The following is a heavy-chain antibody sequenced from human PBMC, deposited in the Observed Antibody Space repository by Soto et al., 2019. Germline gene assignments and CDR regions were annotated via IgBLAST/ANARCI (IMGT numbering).Heavy chain of an antibody. CDR2: IYYSGST. D-gene: IGHD3-22*01. Sequence: PSETLSLTCTVSGGSISSCGYYWSWIRQHPGKGLEWIGYIYYSGSTYYNPSLKSRVTISVDTSKNQFSLKLSSVTAADTAVYYCARLQDYYDSSGEGVYWGQGTLVTVSS. V-gene: IGHV4-39*01. CDR1: GGSISSCGYY. J-gene: IGHJ4*02. CDR3: ARLQDYYDSSGEGVY.